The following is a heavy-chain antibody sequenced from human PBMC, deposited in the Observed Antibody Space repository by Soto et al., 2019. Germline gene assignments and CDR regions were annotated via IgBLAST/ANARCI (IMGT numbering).Heavy chain of an antibody. V-gene: IGHV3-30-3*01. D-gene: IGHD4-17*01. CDR2: ISYDGSNK. CDR1: GFTFSSYA. J-gene: IGHJ4*02. Sequence: VQLVESGGGVVQPGRSLRLSCAASGFTFSSYAMHWVRQAPGKGLEWVAVISYDGSNKYYADSVKGRFTISRDNSKNTLYLQMNSLRAEDTAVYYCARYGAGDEDYWGQGTLVTVSS. CDR3: ARYGAGDEDY.